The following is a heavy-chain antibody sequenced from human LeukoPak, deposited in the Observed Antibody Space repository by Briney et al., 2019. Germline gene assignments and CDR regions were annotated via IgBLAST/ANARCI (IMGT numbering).Heavy chain of an antibody. J-gene: IGHJ4*02. CDR1: GYTFSGYY. D-gene: IGHD2/OR15-2a*01. Sequence: ASVKVSCKASGYTFSGYYMHWVRQAPGQGLEWVGWINPSSGDTNYAEKFQGRVTMTRDTSISTAYMELSRLTSDDTAVFYCAALTPCTTAACLSNSWGQGTLVTVSS. CDR2: INPSSGDT. V-gene: IGHV1-2*02. CDR3: AALTPCTTAACLSNS.